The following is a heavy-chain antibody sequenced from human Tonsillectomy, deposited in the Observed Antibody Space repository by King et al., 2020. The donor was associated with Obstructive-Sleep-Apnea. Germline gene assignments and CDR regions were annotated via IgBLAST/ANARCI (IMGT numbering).Heavy chain of an antibody. D-gene: IGHD1-26*01. CDR3: ARHRGVEEYGCYGDYFDY. Sequence: VQLQESGPGLVKPSETLSLTCTVSGGSITNYYWSWIRQPPGKGLEWIGYMYYSGYTNFNPSLNSRVTISADTSKIQFSLRLSSVTAADTAVYYCARHRGVEEYGCYGDYFDYWGQGTLFTVSS. V-gene: IGHV4-59*08. CDR1: GGSITNYY. J-gene: IGHJ4*02. CDR2: MYYSGYT.